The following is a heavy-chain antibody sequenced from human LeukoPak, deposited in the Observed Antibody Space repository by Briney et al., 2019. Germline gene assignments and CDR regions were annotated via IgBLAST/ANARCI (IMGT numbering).Heavy chain of an antibody. J-gene: IGHJ4*02. D-gene: IGHD3-22*01. Sequence: GGSLRLSCAASGFTVSSNYMSWVRQAPGKGLEWVSVIYSGGSTYYADSVKGRFTISRDNSKNTLYLQMNSLRAEDTAVYYCAKELKEKYYYDSSGYYEHDYWGQGTLVTVSS. CDR2: IYSGGST. CDR1: GFTVSSNY. V-gene: IGHV3-66*01. CDR3: AKELKEKYYYDSSGYYEHDY.